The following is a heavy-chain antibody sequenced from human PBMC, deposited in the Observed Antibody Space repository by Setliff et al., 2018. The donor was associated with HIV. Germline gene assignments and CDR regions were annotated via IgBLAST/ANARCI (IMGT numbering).Heavy chain of an antibody. D-gene: IGHD6-19*01. J-gene: IGHJ4*02. Sequence: SVKVSCKASGGTFSSYSITWVRQAPGQGLEWMGGIIPIFGTANYAQKLQGRVTMTTDTSTSTAYMELRSLRSDDTAVYYCARVGGYSSGWPAFDYWGQGTLVTVSS. CDR1: GGTFSSYS. CDR3: ARVGGYSSGWPAFDY. CDR2: IIPIFGTA. V-gene: IGHV1-69*05.